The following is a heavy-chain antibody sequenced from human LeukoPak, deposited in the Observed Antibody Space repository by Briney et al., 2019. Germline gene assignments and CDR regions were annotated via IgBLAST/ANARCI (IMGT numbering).Heavy chain of an antibody. CDR2: IYYSGST. Sequence: PSETLSLTCTVSGGSISSYYWSWIRQPPGKGLEWIGYIYYSGSTNYNPSLKSRVTISVDTSKNQFSLKLSSVTAADTAVYYCARDTRLSSSWPRGRYFDLWGRGTLVTVSS. CDR1: GGSISSYY. V-gene: IGHV4-59*01. J-gene: IGHJ2*01. CDR3: ARDTRLSSSWPRGRYFDL. D-gene: IGHD6-13*01.